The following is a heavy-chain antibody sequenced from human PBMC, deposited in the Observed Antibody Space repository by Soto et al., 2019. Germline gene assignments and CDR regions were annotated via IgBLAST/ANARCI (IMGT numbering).Heavy chain of an antibody. CDR1: GFTFSNAW. Sequence: GGSLRLSCAASGFTFSNAWMSWVRQAPGKGLEWVGRIKSKTDGETTDYAAQEKGRFTIARDESKNTLYLQMNSLKTEDTAVYYCTTQEDSSGYYYDAFDIWGQGTMVTVSS. V-gene: IGHV3-15*01. CDR2: IKSKTDGETT. J-gene: IGHJ3*02. CDR3: TTQEDSSGYYYDAFDI. D-gene: IGHD3-22*01.